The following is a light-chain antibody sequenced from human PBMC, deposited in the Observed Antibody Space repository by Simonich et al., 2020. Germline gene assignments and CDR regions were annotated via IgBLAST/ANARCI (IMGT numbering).Light chain of an antibody. V-gene: IGKV1-39*01. CDR3: QQSYSTPYT. Sequence: DIQMTQSPSSLSASVGDRVNITCRASQSISSYLNWYQQKPGKAPKLLIYAASSLQSGVPSRFSGSGSGTDFTLTISRLQPEDFATYYCQQSYSTPYTFGQGTKLEIK. J-gene: IGKJ2*01. CDR2: AAS. CDR1: QSISSY.